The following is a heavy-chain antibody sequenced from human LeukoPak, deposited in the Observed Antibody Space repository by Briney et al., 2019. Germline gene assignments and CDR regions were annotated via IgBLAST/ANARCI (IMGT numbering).Heavy chain of an antibody. CDR3: ATVPVGGSYFIFDY. CDR2: FDPEDGET. CDR1: GYTLTELS. D-gene: IGHD1-26*01. Sequence: ASVKVSCKVSGYTLTELSMHWVRQAPGKGLEWMGGFDPEDGETIYAQKFQGRVTMTEDTSTDTAYMELSSLSSEDTAVYYCATVPVGGSYFIFDYWGQGTLVTVSS. V-gene: IGHV1-24*01. J-gene: IGHJ4*02.